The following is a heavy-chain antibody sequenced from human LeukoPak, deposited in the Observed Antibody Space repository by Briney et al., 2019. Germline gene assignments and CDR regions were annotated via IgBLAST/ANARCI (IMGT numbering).Heavy chain of an antibody. CDR1: GYAFDYYG. V-gene: IGHV1-18*01. CDR2: ISLNNGNT. Sequence: GASVKDSCKASGYAFDYYGITWVRQAPGQGLEWVGWISLNNGNTHYTKYAQKFQGRVTLTADTSTATAYMELRGLRSDDTAVYYCQRVTIFGVVIDFDYWGQGTLVAVSS. CDR3: QRVTIFGVVIDFDY. D-gene: IGHD3-3*01. J-gene: IGHJ4*02.